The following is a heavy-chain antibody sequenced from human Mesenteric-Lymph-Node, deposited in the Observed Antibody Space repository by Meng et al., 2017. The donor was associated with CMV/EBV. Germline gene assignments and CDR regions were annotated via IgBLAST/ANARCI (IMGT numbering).Heavy chain of an antibody. CDR2: IYYTGST. J-gene: IGHJ6*02. CDR1: GGSISGYY. V-gene: IGHV4-59*01. Sequence: GSLRLSCTVSGGSISGYYWTWIRQPPGKGLEWIGYIYYTGSTNYNPSLKSRVTISVDTSKNQFSLKLSSVTAADTAVYYCARGFIGDVWGQGTTVTVSS. CDR3: ARGFIGDV.